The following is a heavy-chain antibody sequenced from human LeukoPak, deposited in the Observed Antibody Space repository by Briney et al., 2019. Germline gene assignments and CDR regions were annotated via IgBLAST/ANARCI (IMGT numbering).Heavy chain of an antibody. CDR2: IYYSGST. CDR3: ARETLYCSSTSCYYFDY. J-gene: IGHJ4*02. V-gene: IGHV4-31*03. D-gene: IGHD2-2*01. CDR1: GGSISSGGYY. Sequence: PSETLSLTCTVPGGSISSGGYYWSWIRQHPGKGLEWIGYIYYSGSTYYNPSLKSRVTISVDTSKNQFSLKLSSVTAADTAVYYCARETLYCSSTSCYYFDYWGQGTLVTVSS.